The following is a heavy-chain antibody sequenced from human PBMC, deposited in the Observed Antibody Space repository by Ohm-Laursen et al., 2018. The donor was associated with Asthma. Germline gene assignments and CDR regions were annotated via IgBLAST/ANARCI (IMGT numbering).Heavy chain of an antibody. V-gene: IGHV3-30*18. J-gene: IGHJ4*02. D-gene: IGHD5/OR15-5a*01. Sequence: SLRLSCAASGFTFNSYGIHWVRQAPGKGLEWVAVISFDGSNKYYADSVKGRFTISRDNSKNTLYLQMNSLRAEDTAVYYCAKDLSTSPGDRWGQGTLVTVSS. CDR3: AKDLSTSPGDR. CDR2: ISFDGSNK. CDR1: GFTFNSYG.